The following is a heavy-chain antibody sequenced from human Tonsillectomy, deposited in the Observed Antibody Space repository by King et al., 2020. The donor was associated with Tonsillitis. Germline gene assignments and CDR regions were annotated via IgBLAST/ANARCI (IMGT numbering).Heavy chain of an antibody. J-gene: IGHJ4*02. CDR2: ISGRGGRT. D-gene: IGHD5-24*01. Sequence: VQLVESGGGVVQPGGSLRLSCAVSGLTFSSYAMSWVRQAPGKGLEWVSRISGRGGRTDYADSVKGRFTISRDNSKNTLYLQMNILRAEDTAVYYCAKSRTEMATSPFDNWGQGTLVTVFS. CDR1: GLTFSSYA. CDR3: AKSRTEMATSPFDN. V-gene: IGHV3-23*04.